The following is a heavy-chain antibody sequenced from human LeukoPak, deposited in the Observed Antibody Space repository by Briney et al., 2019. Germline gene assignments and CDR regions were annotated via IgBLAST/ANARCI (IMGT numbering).Heavy chain of an antibody. J-gene: IGHJ4*02. CDR3: ARFRCGHTNGICYNY. Sequence: SQTLSLTCAVYGVSFSGYYWSWIRQPPGKGLEWVGEINNSGGTKYNPSLKSRVTISIDTPDNQFSLKLSSVTAAGTAVYYCARFRCGHTNGICYNYWGQGTLVTVSS. V-gene: IGHV4-34*01. D-gene: IGHD2-8*01. CDR2: INNSGGT. CDR1: GVSFSGYY.